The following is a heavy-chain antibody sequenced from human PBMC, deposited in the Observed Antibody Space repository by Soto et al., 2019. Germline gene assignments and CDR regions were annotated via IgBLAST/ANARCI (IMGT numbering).Heavy chain of an antibody. CDR1: GFTFSDYY. J-gene: IGHJ4*02. CDR3: ARAVSSSSRMYYFDY. V-gene: IGHV3-11*01. D-gene: IGHD6-6*01. Sequence: GGSLRLSCAASGFTFSDYYMSWIRQAPGKGLEWVSYISSSGSTIYYADSVKGRFTISRDNAKNSLYLQMNSLRAEDTAVYYCARAVSSSSRMYYFDYWGQGTLVTVSS. CDR2: ISSSGSTI.